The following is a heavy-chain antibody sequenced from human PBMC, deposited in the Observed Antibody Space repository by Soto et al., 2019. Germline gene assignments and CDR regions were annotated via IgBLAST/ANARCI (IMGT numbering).Heavy chain of an antibody. V-gene: IGHV3-30-3*01. D-gene: IGHD6-19*01. CDR3: ARFMGSSGWTDFDY. CDR1: GFTFSSYA. J-gene: IGHJ4*02. CDR2: ISYDGSNK. Sequence: GGSLRLSCAASGFTFSSYAMHWVRQAPGKGLEWVAIISYDGSNKHHADSVKGRFTISRDNSKDTLYLQMNSLRPEDTAVYYCARFMGSSGWTDFDYWGQGTLVTVSS.